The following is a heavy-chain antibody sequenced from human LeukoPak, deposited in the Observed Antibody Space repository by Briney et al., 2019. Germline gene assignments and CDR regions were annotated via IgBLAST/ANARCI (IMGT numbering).Heavy chain of an antibody. CDR1: GSSISSYY. Sequence: SETLSLTCTVSGSSISSYYRSWIRQPPGKGLEWIGYIYYSGSTNYNPSLKSRVTISVDTSKNQFSLKLSSVAAADTAVYYCARSGYYYYYYGMDVWGQGTTVTVSS. J-gene: IGHJ6*02. D-gene: IGHD3-3*01. CDR2: IYYSGST. CDR3: ARSGYYYYYYGMDV. V-gene: IGHV4-59*01.